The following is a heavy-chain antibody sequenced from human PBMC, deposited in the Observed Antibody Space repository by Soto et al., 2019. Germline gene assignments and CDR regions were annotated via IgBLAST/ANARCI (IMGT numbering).Heavy chain of an antibody. CDR2: INPSGGST. CDR1: GYTLTSYY. CDR3: ASQSDYYGSGSYWPDY. J-gene: IGHJ4*02. D-gene: IGHD3-10*01. Sequence: ASVKVCCKASGYTLTSYYIHWVRQAPGQGLEWMGIINPSGGSTSYAQKFQGRVTMTRDTSTSTVYMELSSLRSEDTAVYYCASQSDYYGSGSYWPDYWGQGTLVTVSS. V-gene: IGHV1-46*03.